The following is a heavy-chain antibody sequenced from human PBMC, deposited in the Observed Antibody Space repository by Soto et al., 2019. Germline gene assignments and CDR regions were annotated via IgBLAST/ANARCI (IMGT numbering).Heavy chain of an antibody. CDR1: GFSLSNARMG. J-gene: IGHJ6*02. V-gene: IGHV2-26*01. Sequence: QVTLKESGPVLVKPTETLTLTCTVSGFSLSNARMGVSWIRQPPGKALEWLAHIFSNDEKSYSTSLKSRLTISKDTSKSQVVLTMTNMDPVDTATYYCVRIPQDIVVVANYGMDVWGQGTTVTVSS. CDR2: IFSNDEK. CDR3: VRIPQDIVVVANYGMDV. D-gene: IGHD2-15*01.